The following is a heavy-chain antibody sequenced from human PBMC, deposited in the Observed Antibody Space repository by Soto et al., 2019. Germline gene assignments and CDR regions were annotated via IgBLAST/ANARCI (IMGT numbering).Heavy chain of an antibody. Sequence: QVQLVESGGGVVQPGRSLRLSCAASGFTFSTYGMNWVRQAPGKGLEWVALVWYDGRNKDYADSVKGRFTISRDNSKNTLYMQMNSLRDEETAVYYCVRAAGYSGNDYVYYYGMDVWGQGTTVTVSS. D-gene: IGHD5-12*01. CDR2: VWYDGRNK. CDR1: GFTFSTYG. J-gene: IGHJ6*01. V-gene: IGHV3-33*01. CDR3: VRAAGYSGNDYVYYYGMDV.